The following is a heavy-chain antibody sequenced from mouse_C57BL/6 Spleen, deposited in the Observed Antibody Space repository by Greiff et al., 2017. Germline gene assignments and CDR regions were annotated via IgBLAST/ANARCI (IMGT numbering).Heavy chain of an antibody. V-gene: IGHV1-69*01. J-gene: IGHJ1*03. CDR2: IDPSDSYT. Sequence: VQLQQPGAELVMPGASVKLSCKASGYTFTSYWMHWVKQRPGQGLEWIGEIDPSDSYTNYNQKFKGKSTLSVDKSSSTAYMQLSSLTSEDSAVYYCASLRYFDVWGTGTTVTVSS. CDR1: GYTFTSYW. CDR3: ASLRYFDV.